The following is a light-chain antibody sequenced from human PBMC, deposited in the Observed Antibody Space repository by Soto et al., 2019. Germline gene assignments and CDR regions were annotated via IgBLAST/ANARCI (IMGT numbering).Light chain of an antibody. CDR3: SSDISSSAPYV. CDR2: DVT. V-gene: IGLV2-14*01. J-gene: IGLJ1*01. Sequence: QSVLTQPASVSGSPGQSITISCTGTTSDIGGYNYVSWYQQHPGKAPKLMIYDVTRQPSGVSNRFSGSKSGNTASLTISGLQAEDEADYYCSSDISSSAPYVFGTGTKVTVL. CDR1: TSDIGGYNY.